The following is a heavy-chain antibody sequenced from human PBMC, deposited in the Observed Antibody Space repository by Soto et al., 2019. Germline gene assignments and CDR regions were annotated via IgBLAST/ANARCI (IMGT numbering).Heavy chain of an antibody. D-gene: IGHD3-22*01. CDR2: ISSSSSYI. CDR1: GFTFSSYS. J-gene: IGHJ3*02. Sequence: PGGSLRLSCAASGFTFSSYSMNWVRQAPGKGLEWVSSISSSSSYIYYADSVKGRFTISRDNAKNSLYLQMNSLRAEDTAVYYCARDSPSGYYDSSGYYWDAFDIWGQGTMVTVS. V-gene: IGHV3-21*01. CDR3: ARDSPSGYYDSSGYYWDAFDI.